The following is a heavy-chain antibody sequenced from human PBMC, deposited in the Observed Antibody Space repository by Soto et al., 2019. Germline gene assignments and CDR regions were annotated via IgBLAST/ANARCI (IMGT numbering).Heavy chain of an antibody. V-gene: IGHV3-23*01. D-gene: IGHD3-22*01. CDR3: AKDSRITMIVVIITGGFDY. Sequence: PGGSLRLSCAASGFTFSSYAMSWVRQAPGKGLEWVSTISASGSRTYYADSVKGRFTISRDNSKNMLYLQMNSLRAEDTAVYYCAKDSRITMIVVIITGGFDYWGQGTLVTVSS. CDR2: ISASGSRT. J-gene: IGHJ4*02. CDR1: GFTFSSYA.